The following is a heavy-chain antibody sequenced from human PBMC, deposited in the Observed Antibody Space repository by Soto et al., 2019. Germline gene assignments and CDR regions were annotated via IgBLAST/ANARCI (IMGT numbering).Heavy chain of an antibody. Sequence: GGSLRLSCAASGFTVSNNYMSWVRQAPGKGLEWVSIIYSGGSTYYADSVQGRFTISRDNSKNTLFLQMSSLRAEDTAVYYCAREGGGVYCSGGRCYGRYFDFWGQGTRVTVSS. CDR2: IYSGGST. CDR3: AREGGGVYCSGGRCYGRYFDF. J-gene: IGHJ4*02. D-gene: IGHD2-15*01. V-gene: IGHV3-53*01. CDR1: GFTVSNNY.